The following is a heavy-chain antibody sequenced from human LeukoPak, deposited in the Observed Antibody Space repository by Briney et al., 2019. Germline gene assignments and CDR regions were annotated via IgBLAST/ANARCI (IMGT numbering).Heavy chain of an antibody. D-gene: IGHD1-26*01. V-gene: IGHV3-21*04. J-gene: IGHJ4*02. CDR2: ISSTSSHI. CDR1: GFTFSSYS. Sequence: GGSLRLSCAASGFTFSSYSMNWVRQAPGKGLEWVSSISSTSSHIYYADSLKGRFTISRDNAKNTLYLQMNSLRAEDTAVYYCAKDLTGATTKRCWGEGTLVTVSS. CDR3: AKDLTGATTKRC.